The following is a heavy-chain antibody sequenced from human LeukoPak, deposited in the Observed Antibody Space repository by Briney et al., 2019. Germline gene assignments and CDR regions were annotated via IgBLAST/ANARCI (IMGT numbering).Heavy chain of an antibody. Sequence: GESLRVSCSASGFTFNNYFMHWVRQAPGKGPEYVSAISSNGGSTYYADSVKGRFTISRDNSKNSLDLQMSSLRPEDTAVYYCVKDDSYYYGSGSSINWGQGTLVTVSS. J-gene: IGHJ4*02. V-gene: IGHV3-64D*06. CDR1: GFTFNNYF. CDR2: ISSNGGST. D-gene: IGHD3-10*01. CDR3: VKDDSYYYGSGSSIN.